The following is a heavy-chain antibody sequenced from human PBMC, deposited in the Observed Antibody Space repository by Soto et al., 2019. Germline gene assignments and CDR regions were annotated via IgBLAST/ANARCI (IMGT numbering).Heavy chain of an antibody. J-gene: IGHJ6*02. V-gene: IGHV3-23*01. CDR1: GFTFSSYA. CDR3: AKQQGPGTPYYYAMDV. CDR2: LSGSGGST. Sequence: EVPLLEAGGGLVQPGGSQRLSCATSGFTFSSYAMTWVRQAPGKGLEWVSTLSGSGGSTYYAASVKGRFTISRDNSKDTLYLEMNSLRGEDTAVYFCAKQQGPGTPYYYAMDVWGQGTAVTVSS. D-gene: IGHD1-1*01.